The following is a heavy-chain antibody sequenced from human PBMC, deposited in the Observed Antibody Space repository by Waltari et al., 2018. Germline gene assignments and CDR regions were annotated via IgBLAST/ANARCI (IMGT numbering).Heavy chain of an antibody. CDR2: FVPENGET. D-gene: IGHD3-22*01. CDR1: GYTLTELS. Sequence: QVQLVQSGAEVKKPGASVKVSCKVSGYTLTELSLHWVRQAPGKGLEWMGGFVPENGETTYPQTSQGMVTLTEDTSTDTAYMELSSLRSEDTAVYYCATVSYDSSGYYYFDYWGQGTLVTVSS. J-gene: IGHJ4*02. CDR3: ATVSYDSSGYYYFDY. V-gene: IGHV1-24*01.